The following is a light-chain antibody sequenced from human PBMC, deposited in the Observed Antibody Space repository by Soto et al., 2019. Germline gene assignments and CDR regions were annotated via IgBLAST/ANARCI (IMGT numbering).Light chain of an antibody. CDR3: QQYGSSPPT. J-gene: IGKJ2*01. Sequence: EIVLTQSPGTLSFSPGERATLSCRASQSVSYNYLARYQQKPGQAPRLLIYGASSRATGIPDRFSGSGSGTDFTLTVSRLEPEDFAVFYCQQYGSSPPTFGQGTK. V-gene: IGKV3-20*01. CDR2: GAS. CDR1: QSVSYNY.